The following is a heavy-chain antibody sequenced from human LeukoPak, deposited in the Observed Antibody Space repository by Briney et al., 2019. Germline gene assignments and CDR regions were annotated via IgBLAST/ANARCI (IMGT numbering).Heavy chain of an antibody. V-gene: IGHV1-18*01. CDR3: ARIRGAGYSSSRGHFDY. CDR2: ISAYNGNT. Sequence: ASVKVSCKASGYTFTSYGISWGRQAPGQGLEWMGWISAYNGNTNYAQKLQGRVTMTTDTSTSTAYMELRSLRSDDTAVYYCARIRGAGYSSSRGHFDYWGQGTLVTVSS. J-gene: IGHJ4*02. CDR1: GYTFTSYG. D-gene: IGHD6-13*01.